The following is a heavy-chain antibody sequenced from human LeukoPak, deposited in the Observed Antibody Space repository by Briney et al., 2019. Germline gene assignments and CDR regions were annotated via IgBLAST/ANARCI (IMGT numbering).Heavy chain of an antibody. Sequence: ASVKLSCNASGYTFTSYDINWVRQATGQGLEWMGWMNPNSGNTGYAQNFQGRVTMTRSASINTAHMELSSLTSDDTAVYYCARSSVGARRRIDYWGQGTLVTVSS. V-gene: IGHV1-8*01. J-gene: IGHJ4*02. CDR1: GYTFTSYD. CDR3: ARSSVGARRRIDY. CDR2: MNPNSGNT. D-gene: IGHD1-26*01.